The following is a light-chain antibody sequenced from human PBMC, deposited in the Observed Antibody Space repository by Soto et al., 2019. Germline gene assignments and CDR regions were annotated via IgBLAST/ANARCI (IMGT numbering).Light chain of an antibody. Sequence: QSVLTQPPSVSGAPWQRVTISCNGSSSNIGAGYDVHWYQQFPGTAPKLLIYGNSDRPSGVPDRFSGSKSGTSVSLAITGLQAEDEADYYCQSYDSSLTLYVFGTGSKVTVL. V-gene: IGLV1-40*01. CDR1: SSNIGAGYD. CDR2: GNS. CDR3: QSYDSSLTLYV. J-gene: IGLJ1*01.